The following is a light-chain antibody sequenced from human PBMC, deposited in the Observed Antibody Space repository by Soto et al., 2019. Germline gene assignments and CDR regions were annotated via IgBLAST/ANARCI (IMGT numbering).Light chain of an antibody. CDR3: LQHNFYPPT. V-gene: IGKV1-17*03. J-gene: IGKJ5*01. CDR2: GAS. CDR1: HGIHKY. Sequence: DIQMTQSPSAMSASVGDRVTITCRASHGIHKYLAWFQQKPGKVPKRLIYGASNLQSGVPSRFSGSGSGTEFTLTISSLQPEDFATYYCLQHNFYPPTFGQGTRLE.